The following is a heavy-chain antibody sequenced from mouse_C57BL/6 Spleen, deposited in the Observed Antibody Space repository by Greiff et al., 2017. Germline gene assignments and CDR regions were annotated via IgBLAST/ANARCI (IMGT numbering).Heavy chain of an antibody. J-gene: IGHJ3*01. D-gene: IGHD2-4*01. CDR1: GYSITSGYY. Sequence: DVQLQESGPGLVKPSQSLSLTCSVTGYSITSGYYWNWIRQFPGNKLEWMGYISYDGSNNYNPSLKNRISITRDTSKNQFFLKLNSVTTEDTATYYCARDPYYDYDGAWFAYWGQGTLVTVSA. V-gene: IGHV3-6*01. CDR3: ARDPYYDYDGAWFAY. CDR2: ISYDGSN.